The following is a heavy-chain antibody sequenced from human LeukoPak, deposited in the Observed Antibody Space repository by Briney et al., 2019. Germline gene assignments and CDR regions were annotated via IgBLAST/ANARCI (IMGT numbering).Heavy chain of an antibody. V-gene: IGHV3-7*01. Sequence: PGGSLRLSCAASGFTISGYWMTWVRQAPGKGLEWVANIKQDGSEKTYVDSVKGRFTISRDNAKNSIYLQMNSPRVEDTAIYYCARDGGTDWYDPWGQGTLVSVSS. CDR2: IKQDGSEK. CDR1: GFTISGYW. J-gene: IGHJ5*02. D-gene: IGHD3-16*01. CDR3: ARDGGTDWYDP.